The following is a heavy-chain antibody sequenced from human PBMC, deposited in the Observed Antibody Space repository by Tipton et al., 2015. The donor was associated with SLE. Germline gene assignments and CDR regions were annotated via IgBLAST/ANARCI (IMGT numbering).Heavy chain of an antibody. D-gene: IGHD2-8*02. CDR1: GFTFSSYP. V-gene: IGHV3-30*04. CDR3: AKGMSPWSYYYDMDV. CDR2: ISHTGGNE. J-gene: IGHJ6*02. Sequence: SLRLSCEASGFTFSSYPMHWVRQAPGKGLEWVASISHTGGNEYYADSVKGRFTISRDNSKDTLYLVMSSLRAEDTAVYFCAKGMSPWSYYYDMDVWGQGTTVNVSS.